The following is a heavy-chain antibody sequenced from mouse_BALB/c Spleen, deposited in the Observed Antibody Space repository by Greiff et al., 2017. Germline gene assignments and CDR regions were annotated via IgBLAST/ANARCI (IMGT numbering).Heavy chain of an antibody. D-gene: IGHD1-1*01. J-gene: IGHJ3*01. CDR2: ISYSGST. CDR1: GYSITSDYA. V-gene: IGHV3-2*02. Sequence: VQLQQSGPGLVKPSQSLSLTCTVTGYSITSDYAWNWIRQFPGNKLEWMGYISYSGSTSYNPSLKSRISITRDTSKNQFFLQLNSVTTEDTATYYCARDYGLAYWGQGTLVTVSA. CDR3: ARDYGLAY.